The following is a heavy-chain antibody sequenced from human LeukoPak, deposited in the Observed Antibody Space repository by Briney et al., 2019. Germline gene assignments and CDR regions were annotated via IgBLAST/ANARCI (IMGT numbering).Heavy chain of an antibody. J-gene: IGHJ4*02. Sequence: GESLKISCKGSGYYFPNYWIGWVRQVPGKGLEWMGVIHPGDSNTRYSPSFQGQVTISVDRSISTAYLQWSSLKASDTAVYYCARQRRGSYNDYSEGDYWGRGTLVTVSS. CDR3: ARQRRGSYNDYSEGDY. CDR1: GYYFPNYW. V-gene: IGHV5-51*01. CDR2: IHPGDSNT. D-gene: IGHD4-11*01.